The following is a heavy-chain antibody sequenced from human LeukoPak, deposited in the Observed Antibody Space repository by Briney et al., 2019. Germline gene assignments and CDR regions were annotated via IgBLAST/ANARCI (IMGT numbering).Heavy chain of an antibody. V-gene: IGHV3-21*01. D-gene: IGHD6-19*01. CDR1: GFTFSSYS. Sequence: GGSLRLSCAASGFTFSSYSMNWVRQAPGKGLEWVSSISSGSSYIYYADSVKGRFTISRDNAKNSLYLQMNSLRAEDTAVYYCARDVSVAGTRWFDPWGQGTLVTVSS. J-gene: IGHJ5*02. CDR2: ISSGSSYI. CDR3: ARDVSVAGTRWFDP.